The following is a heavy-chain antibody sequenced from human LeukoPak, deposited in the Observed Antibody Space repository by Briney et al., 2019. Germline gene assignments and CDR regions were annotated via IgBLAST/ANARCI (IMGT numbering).Heavy chain of an antibody. Sequence: GSLRLSCAASGFTFSTYDMHWVRQAPGKGLEWVALIWYDGSNKYYADSVKGRFTISRDNSKNTLSLQMNSLRAEDTAVYYCAKDLDIYGSGSFYKGFDYWGQGTLVTVSS. CDR2: IWYDGSNK. V-gene: IGHV3-33*06. CDR3: AKDLDIYGSGSFYKGFDY. D-gene: IGHD3-10*01. J-gene: IGHJ4*02. CDR1: GFTFSTYD.